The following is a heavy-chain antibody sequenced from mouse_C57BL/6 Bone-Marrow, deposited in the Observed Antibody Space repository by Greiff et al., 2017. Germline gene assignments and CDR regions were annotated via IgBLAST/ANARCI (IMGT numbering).Heavy chain of an antibody. CDR2: IDPEDGET. CDR3: SRGDGNYDFDY. D-gene: IGHD2-1*01. J-gene: IGHJ2*01. Sequence: EVMLVESGAELVKPGASVKLSCTASGFNIKDYYMHWVKQRTEQGLEWIGRIDPEDGETKYAPKFQGKATLTADTSSNTAYLQLSSLTSEDTAVYYCSRGDGNYDFDYWGQGTTLTVSS. V-gene: IGHV14-2*01. CDR1: GFNIKDYY.